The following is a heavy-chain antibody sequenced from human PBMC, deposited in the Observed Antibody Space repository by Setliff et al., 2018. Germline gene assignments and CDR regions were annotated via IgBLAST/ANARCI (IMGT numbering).Heavy chain of an antibody. Sequence: PSETLSLTCTLSGDSISKSTYYWGWIRQSPGKGLDWIRTVDRSGNTFYNPSLKSRVSISVETSKNQISLKLTSVSAADTAVYYCARRDSTGYYGYSFDFWGQGTLVTVSS. D-gene: IGHD3-22*01. V-gene: IGHV4-39*01. CDR1: GDSISKSTYY. J-gene: IGHJ4*02. CDR3: ARRDSTGYYGYSFDF. CDR2: VDRSGNT.